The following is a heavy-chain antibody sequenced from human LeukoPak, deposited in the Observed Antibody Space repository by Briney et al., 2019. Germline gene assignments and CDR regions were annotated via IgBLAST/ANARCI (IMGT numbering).Heavy chain of an antibody. V-gene: IGHV3-23*01. J-gene: IGHJ4*02. CDR3: ATEKGDSPDY. D-gene: IGHD2-21*01. Sequence: PGGSLRLSCAASGFTFSSYAMSWVRQAPGKGLEWVSAISDSGGSTYYADSVKGRFTISRDNSKNTLYVQMHSLRAEDTAVYYCATEKGDSPDYWGQGTLVTVSS. CDR1: GFTFSSYA. CDR2: ISDSGGST.